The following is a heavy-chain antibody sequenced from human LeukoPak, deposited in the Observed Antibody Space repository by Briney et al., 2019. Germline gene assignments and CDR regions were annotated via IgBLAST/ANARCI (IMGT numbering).Heavy chain of an antibody. CDR3: ARDRLLRYFDWLSPEDPKYYFDY. CDR1: GFTFSSYA. J-gene: IGHJ4*02. D-gene: IGHD3-9*01. V-gene: IGHV3-30*04. Sequence: GGSLRLSCAASGFTFSSYAMHWVRQAPGKGLEWVAVISYDGSNKYYADSVKGRFTISRDNSKNTLYLQMNSLRAEDTAVYYCARDRLLRYFDWLSPEDPKYYFDYWGQGTLVTVSS. CDR2: ISYDGSNK.